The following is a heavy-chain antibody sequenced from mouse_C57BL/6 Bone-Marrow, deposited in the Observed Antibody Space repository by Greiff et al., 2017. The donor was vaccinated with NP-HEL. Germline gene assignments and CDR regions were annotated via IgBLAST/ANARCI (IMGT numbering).Heavy chain of an antibody. CDR2: IYPRDGST. V-gene: IGHV1-78*01. D-gene: IGHD2-2*01. CDR3: AREERIYYGYDESAMDY. CDR1: GYTFTDHT. Sequence: QVQLKESDAELVKPGASVKISCKVSGYTFTDHTIHWMKQRPEQGLEWIGYIYPRDGSTKYNEKFKGKATLTADKSSSTAYMQLNSLTSEDSAVYFCAREERIYYGYDESAMDYWGQGTSVTVSS. J-gene: IGHJ4*01.